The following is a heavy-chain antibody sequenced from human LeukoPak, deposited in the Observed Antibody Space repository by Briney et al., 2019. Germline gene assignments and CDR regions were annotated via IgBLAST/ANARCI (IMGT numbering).Heavy chain of an antibody. D-gene: IGHD4-17*01. J-gene: IGHJ5*02. CDR1: GYTLSDYD. CDR3: ARVKPVPTVSSDP. CDR2: INPNSLIP. V-gene: IGHV1-8*01. Sequence: ASVKVSCKASGYTLSDYDINWVRQAPGQGLEYMGWINPNSLIPGYARKFRGRVTLTMDTSIRTAYMELSGLTYDDTAIYYCARVKPVPTVSSDPWGQGTLVTVSS.